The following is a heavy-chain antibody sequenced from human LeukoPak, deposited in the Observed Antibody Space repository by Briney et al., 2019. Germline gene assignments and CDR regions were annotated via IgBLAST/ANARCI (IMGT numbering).Heavy chain of an antibody. CDR3: ARDEPNYYYMDV. CDR1: GFTFSSYG. Sequence: GGSLRLSCAASGFTFSSYGMNWVRQAPGKGLEWVSYISSSSTIYYADSVKGRFTISRDNAKNSLYLQMNSLRAEDTAVYYCARDEPNYYYMDVWGKGTTVTVSS. J-gene: IGHJ6*03. CDR2: ISSSSTI. V-gene: IGHV3-48*04.